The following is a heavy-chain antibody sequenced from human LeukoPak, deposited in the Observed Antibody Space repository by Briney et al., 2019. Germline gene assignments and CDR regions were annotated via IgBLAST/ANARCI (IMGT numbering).Heavy chain of an antibody. CDR1: GGSISSCY. D-gene: IGHD3-22*01. CDR2: IYYSGST. CDR3: ARRYYYDSGDAFDI. Sequence: PSETLSLTCTVSGGSISSCYWSWIRQPPGKGLEWIGYIYYSGSTNYNPSLKSRVTISVDTSKNQFSLKLSSVTAADTAVYYCARRYYYDSGDAFDIWGQGTMVTVSS. J-gene: IGHJ3*02. V-gene: IGHV4-59*01.